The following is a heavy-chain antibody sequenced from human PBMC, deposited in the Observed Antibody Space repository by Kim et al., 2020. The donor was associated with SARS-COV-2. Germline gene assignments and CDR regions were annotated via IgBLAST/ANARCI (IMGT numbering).Heavy chain of an antibody. D-gene: IGHD3-22*01. CDR2: IYYSGST. J-gene: IGHJ6*02. CDR1: GGSISSGDYY. Sequence: SETLSLTCTVSGGSISSGDYYWSWIRQPPGKGLEWIGYIYYSGSTYYNPSLKSRVTISVDTSKNQFSLKLSSVTAADTAVYYCARAPSTYYYDSSGYYLGYYYGMDVWGQGTTVTVSS. V-gene: IGHV4-30-4*01. CDR3: ARAPSTYYYDSSGYYLGYYYGMDV.